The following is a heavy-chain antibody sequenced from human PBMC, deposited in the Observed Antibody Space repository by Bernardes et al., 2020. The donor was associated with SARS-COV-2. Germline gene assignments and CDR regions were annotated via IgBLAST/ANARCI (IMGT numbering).Heavy chain of an antibody. Sequence: GESLKISCKGSGYSFTSYWISWVRQMPGKGLEWMGRIDPSDSYTNYSPSFQGHVTISADKSISTAYLQWSSLKASDTAMYYCARHYSELSFWFDPWGQGTLVTVSS. V-gene: IGHV5-10-1*01. CDR1: GYSFTSYW. J-gene: IGHJ5*02. CDR2: IDPSDSYT. CDR3: ARHYSELSFWFDP. D-gene: IGHD1-7*01.